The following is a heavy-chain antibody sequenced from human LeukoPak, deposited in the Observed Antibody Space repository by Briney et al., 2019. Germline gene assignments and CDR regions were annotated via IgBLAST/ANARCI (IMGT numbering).Heavy chain of an antibody. CDR3: AREGFLYCSGGDCSYSFDY. CDR1: GYTFTSYA. CDR2: INTNIGNP. V-gene: IGHV7-4-1*02. J-gene: IGHJ4*02. D-gene: IGHD2-15*01. Sequence: ASVKVSCKASGYTFTSYAINWVRQAPGQGLEWMGWINTNIGNPKYAQGFTGRFVFSLDTSVSTAYLQISSLKADDTAVYYCAREGFLYCSGGDCSYSFDYWGQGTLVTVSS.